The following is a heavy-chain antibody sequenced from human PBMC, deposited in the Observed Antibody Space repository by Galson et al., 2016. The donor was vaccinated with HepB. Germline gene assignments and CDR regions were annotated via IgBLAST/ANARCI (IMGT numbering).Heavy chain of an antibody. CDR2: IKQDGSKK. CDR1: GFTFSDYW. V-gene: IGHV3-7*03. J-gene: IGHJ4*02. Sequence: SLRLSCAASGFTFSDYWMSWVRQAPGKGLEWVANIKQDGSKKEYLDSVEGRFTISRGNAAKSVYLQLNSLRADDTAVYYCAREGAGGLDNWGQGTLVTVSS. CDR3: AREGAGGLDN. D-gene: IGHD3-16*01.